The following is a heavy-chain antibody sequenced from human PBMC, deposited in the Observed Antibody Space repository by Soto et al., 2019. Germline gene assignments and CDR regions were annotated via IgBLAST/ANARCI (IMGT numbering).Heavy chain of an antibody. V-gene: IGHV3-15*07. CDR3: TTRPFPYYYYGMDV. CDR2: IKSKTDGGTT. CDR1: GCTFRNAW. D-gene: IGHD6-6*01. J-gene: IGHJ6*02. Sequence: GGSLILSWAASGCTFRNAWMNWVRQAPGKGLEWVGRIKSKTDGGTTDYAAPVKGRFTISRDDSKNTLYLQMNSLKTEDTAVYYCTTRPFPYYYYGMDVWGQGTTVTVSS.